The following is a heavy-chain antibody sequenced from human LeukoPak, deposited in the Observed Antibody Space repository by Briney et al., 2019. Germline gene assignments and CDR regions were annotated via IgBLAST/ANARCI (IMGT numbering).Heavy chain of an antibody. Sequence: SGGSLRLSCAASGFTFSSYAMGWVRQAPGKGLEWVSAISGSGGSTYYADSVKGRFTISRDNSKNTLYLQMNSLRAEDTAVYYCAVCSSTSCPFDYWGQGTLVTVSS. V-gene: IGHV3-23*01. D-gene: IGHD2-2*01. CDR3: AVCSSTSCPFDY. CDR2: ISGSGGST. CDR1: GFTFSSYA. J-gene: IGHJ4*02.